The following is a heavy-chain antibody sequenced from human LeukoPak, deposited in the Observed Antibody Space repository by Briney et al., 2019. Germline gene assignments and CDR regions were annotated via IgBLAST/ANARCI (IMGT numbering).Heavy chain of an antibody. CDR2: IYYSWST. V-gene: IGHV4-59*01. J-gene: IGHJ4*02. Sequence: PSETLSLTCTVSGGSISSYYWSWIRQPPGKGLGWIGYIYYSWSTNYNPSLKSRVTISVDTSKNHFSLKLSSLTAADTAVYYCARGSYGDYLRFDYWGQGTLVTVSS. CDR3: ARGSYGDYLRFDY. D-gene: IGHD4-17*01. CDR1: GGSISSYY.